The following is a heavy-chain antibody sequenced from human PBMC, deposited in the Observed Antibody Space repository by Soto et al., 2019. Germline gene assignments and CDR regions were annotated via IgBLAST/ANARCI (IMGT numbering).Heavy chain of an antibody. CDR2: IIPILGIA. J-gene: IGHJ4*02. Sequence: QVQLVQSGAEVKKPGSSVKVSCKASGGTFSSYTISWVRQAPGQGLEWMGRIIPILGIANYAQKFQGRVTITADNSTSTAYMELSSLRSEDTAVYYCERLKYGDYAYWGQGTLVTVSS. CDR1: GGTFSSYT. D-gene: IGHD4-17*01. CDR3: ERLKYGDYAY. V-gene: IGHV1-69*02.